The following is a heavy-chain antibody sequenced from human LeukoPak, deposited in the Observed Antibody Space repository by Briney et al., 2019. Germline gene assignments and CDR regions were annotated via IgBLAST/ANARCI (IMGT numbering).Heavy chain of an antibody. CDR1: GITFSNYA. D-gene: IGHD1-26*01. CDR2: ISGSAHKI. V-gene: IGHV3-23*01. J-gene: IGHJ4*02. Sequence: GGSLRLSCVASGITFSNYAVSWVRQAPEKGLDWVSVISGSAHKIRYADSVTGRFTISRDNSRNTLYLQMNSLRGDDTAVYYCAKDVGKWESLHFFDYWGQGTLVTVSS. CDR3: AKDVGKWESLHFFDY.